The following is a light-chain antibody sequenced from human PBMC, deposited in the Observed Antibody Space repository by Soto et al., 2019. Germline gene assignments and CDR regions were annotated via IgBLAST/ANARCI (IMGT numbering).Light chain of an antibody. J-gene: IGKJ2*01. V-gene: IGKV3-15*01. CDR1: QSISDN. CDR3: HQYDNWPPGYT. Sequence: EIVLTQSPATLSVSPGERATISCRASQSISDNLAWYQQKRGQAPRLLIHGGSTRATGIPARFSGSGSGTEFTRAGSRLLSEGLAVYYCHQYDNWPPGYTVGQGNKVEI. CDR2: GGS.